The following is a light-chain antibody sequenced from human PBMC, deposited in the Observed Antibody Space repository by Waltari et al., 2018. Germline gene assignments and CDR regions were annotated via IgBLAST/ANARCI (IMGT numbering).Light chain of an antibody. V-gene: IGKV3-20*01. Sequence: EIVLTQSPGTLSLSPGERATLSCRASQTVRTTYLAWYQQKPGQAPTLLHYGASSRATGIPDRFSGSGSGTDFSLTISSLEPEDFAVYYCQQYDISPLTFGGGTKVEIK. J-gene: IGKJ4*01. CDR1: QTVRTTY. CDR2: GAS. CDR3: QQYDISPLT.